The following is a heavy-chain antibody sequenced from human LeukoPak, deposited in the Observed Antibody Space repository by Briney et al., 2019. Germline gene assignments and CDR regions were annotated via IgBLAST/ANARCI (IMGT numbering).Heavy chain of an antibody. CDR2: IKQDGSEK. V-gene: IGHV3-7*01. D-gene: IGHD3-3*01. J-gene: IGHJ3*02. CDR1: GFTFSSYW. CDR3: ARVGPTTYYDFWSGQHAFDI. Sequence: PGGSLRLSCAASGFTFSSYWMSWVRQAPGKGLEWVANIKQDGSEKYYVDSVKGRFTISRDNAKNSLYLQMNSLRAEDTAVYYCARVGPTTYYDFWSGQHAFDIWGQGTMVTVSS.